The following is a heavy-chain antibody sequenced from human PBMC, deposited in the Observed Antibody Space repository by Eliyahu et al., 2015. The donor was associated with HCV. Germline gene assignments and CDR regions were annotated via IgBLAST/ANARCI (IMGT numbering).Heavy chain of an antibody. CDR2: VSSSGTHI. CDR1: GFXFGLFS. CDR3: ARELYFYDSDGPSRTLGY. D-gene: IGHD3-22*01. V-gene: IGHV3-21*01. Sequence: QLVESGGGLVKPGGFLRLSCAASGFXFGLFSXXWVRQAPGKGLEWVSTVSSSGTHIYYADSVRGRFTISRDNAKNSLDLQMNSLRAEDTAVYYCARELYFYDSDGPSRTLGYWGQGTLVNVSS. J-gene: IGHJ4*02.